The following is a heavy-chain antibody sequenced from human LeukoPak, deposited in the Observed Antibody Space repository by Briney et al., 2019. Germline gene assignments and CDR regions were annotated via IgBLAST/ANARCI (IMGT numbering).Heavy chain of an antibody. V-gene: IGHV4-59*01. J-gene: IGHJ6*02. D-gene: IGHD2-15*01. CDR1: GGSISSYY. Sequence: SKTLSLTCTISGGSISSYYWSWIRQPPGKGLEWIGYVDYRGNTNYNPSLKSRVTISIDTSKSLFSLKLNSVTAADTAVYYCARVEVGAANRQWYGMDVWGQGTTVTVSS. CDR3: ARVEVGAANRQWYGMDV. CDR2: VDYRGNT.